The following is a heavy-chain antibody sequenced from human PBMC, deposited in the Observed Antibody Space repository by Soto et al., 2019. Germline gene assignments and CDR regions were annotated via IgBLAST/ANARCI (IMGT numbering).Heavy chain of an antibody. Sequence: GGSLRLSCAASGFTVSSNYMSWVRQAPGKGLEWVSLISWDGGITYYGDSVKGRFTVSRDNSDNSLYLQMTSLRSDDTAFYYCAKDSYDILTGQKRYFDSWGQGTLVTVSS. J-gene: IGHJ4*02. D-gene: IGHD3-9*01. CDR2: ISWDGGIT. CDR3: AKDSYDILTGQKRYFDS. V-gene: IGHV3-43*01. CDR1: GFTVSSNY.